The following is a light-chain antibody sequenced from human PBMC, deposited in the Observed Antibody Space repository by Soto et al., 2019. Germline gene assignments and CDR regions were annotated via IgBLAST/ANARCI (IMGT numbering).Light chain of an antibody. CDR3: QQYNNWPWT. J-gene: IGKJ1*01. CDR1: QSVSSK. V-gene: IGKV3-15*01. CDR2: GAS. Sequence: EIVMTQSPATLSVSPRERATLSCRTSQSVSSKLAWYQQKPGQAPRLLIYGASTWATGIPARFSGSGSGTEFTLTISSLQSEDFAVYYCQQYNNWPWTFGQGTKVDIK.